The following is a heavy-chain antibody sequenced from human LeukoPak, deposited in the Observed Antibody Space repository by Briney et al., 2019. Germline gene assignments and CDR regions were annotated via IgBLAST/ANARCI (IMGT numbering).Heavy chain of an antibody. CDR1: GFTFSSYS. V-gene: IGHV3-23*01. CDR3: AKDPLSYGGHYLDS. CDR2: ITGSGGSA. D-gene: IGHD4-23*01. Sequence: SGGSLRLSCAASGFTFSSYSMSWVRLAPGKGLEWVSTITGSGGSAFYADSVKGRFTTSRDNSKNTLYLQMNSLRAEDTAVYYCAKDPLSYGGHYLDSWGQGTLVTVSS. J-gene: IGHJ4*02.